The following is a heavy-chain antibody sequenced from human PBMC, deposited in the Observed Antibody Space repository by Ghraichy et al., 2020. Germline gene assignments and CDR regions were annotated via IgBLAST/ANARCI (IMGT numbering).Heavy chain of an antibody. V-gene: IGHV3-9*01. Sequence: GGSLRLSCAASGFTFDDYAMHWVRQAPGKGLEWVSGISWNSGSIGYADSVKGRFTISRDNAKNSLYLQMNSLRAEDTALYYCAKSEYYDILTGSSDAAYNWFDPWGQGTLVTVSS. J-gene: IGHJ5*02. CDR1: GFTFDDYA. CDR2: ISWNSGSI. CDR3: AKSEYYDILTGSSDAAYNWFDP. D-gene: IGHD3-9*01.